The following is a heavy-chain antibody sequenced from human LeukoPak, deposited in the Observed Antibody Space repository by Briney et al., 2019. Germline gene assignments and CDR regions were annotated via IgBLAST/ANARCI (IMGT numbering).Heavy chain of an antibody. CDR3: VRGDDIGKHPTRAYYFGM. V-gene: IGHV3-23*01. D-gene: IGHD3-10*01. CDR1: RFTFTRHA. CDR2: TGLESVHT. J-gene: IGHJ4*02. Sequence: GGSLSLSCAASRFTFTRHAMSWVRQAPGKGLEWVSTTGLESVHTICADSVQGRFTVSRDNSRNTLDLQMDNLRVDDTAIYYCVRGDDIGKHPTRAYYFGMWGQGTLVSVSS.